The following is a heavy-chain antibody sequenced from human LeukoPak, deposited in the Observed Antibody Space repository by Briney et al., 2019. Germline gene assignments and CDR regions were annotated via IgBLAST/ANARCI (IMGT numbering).Heavy chain of an antibody. Sequence: ASVKVSCKVSGYTLTELSVHWVRQAPGKGLEWMGGFDPEDGETIYAQKFQGRVTMTEDTSTDTAYMELSSLRSEDTAVYYCAVWCSSTSCYTTYWGQGTLVTVSS. CDR2: FDPEDGET. V-gene: IGHV1-24*01. J-gene: IGHJ4*02. CDR3: AVWCSSTSCYTTY. CDR1: GYTLTELS. D-gene: IGHD2-2*02.